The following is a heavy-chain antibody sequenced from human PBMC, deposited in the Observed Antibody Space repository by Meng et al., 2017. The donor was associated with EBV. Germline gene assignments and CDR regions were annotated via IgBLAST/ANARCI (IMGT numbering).Heavy chain of an antibody. Sequence: QVELVESGGGVAQPGKSLRLSCAASGFIFSNYGMHWVRQAPGKGLEWVAVISSDAINQYYTDSVKGRFTVSRDNFKNTLYLQMNDLRPEDTAMYYCVKGTRGSGFYGCDSWGQGTLVTVSS. D-gene: IGHD3-22*01. V-gene: IGHV3-30*18. CDR1: GFIFSNYG. CDR2: ISSDAINQ. J-gene: IGHJ5*01. CDR3: VKGTRGSGFYGCDS.